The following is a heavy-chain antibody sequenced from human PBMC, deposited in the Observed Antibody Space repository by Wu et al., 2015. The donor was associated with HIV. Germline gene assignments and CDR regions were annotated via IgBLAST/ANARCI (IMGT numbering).Heavy chain of an antibody. CDR2: ISAYNGNT. CDR3: ATQTYYYGSGSSLSGMDV. D-gene: IGHD3-10*01. Sequence: QVQLVQSGAEVKKPGASVKVSCKASGYTFTSYYMHWVRQAPGQGLEWMGWISAYNGNTNYAQKLQGRVTMTTDTSTSTAYMELRSLRSDDTAVYYCATQTYYYGSGSSLSGMDVWGQGTTVTVSS. J-gene: IGHJ6*02. V-gene: IGHV1-18*04. CDR1: GYTFTSYY.